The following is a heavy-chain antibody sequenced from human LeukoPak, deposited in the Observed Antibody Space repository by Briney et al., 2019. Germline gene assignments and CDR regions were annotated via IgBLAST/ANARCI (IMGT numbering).Heavy chain of an antibody. V-gene: IGHV3-33*01. CDR3: ARDKSYGDSEDF. D-gene: IGHD4-17*01. CDR2: IWYDGSNK. J-gene: IGHJ4*02. Sequence: QPGRSLRLSCAASGFTFSSYGMHWVRQAPGKGLEWVAVIWYDGSNKYYADSVKGRFTISRDNSKNTLYLQMDSLRAEDTAVYYCARDKSYGDSEDFWGQGTLVTVSS. CDR1: GFTFSSYG.